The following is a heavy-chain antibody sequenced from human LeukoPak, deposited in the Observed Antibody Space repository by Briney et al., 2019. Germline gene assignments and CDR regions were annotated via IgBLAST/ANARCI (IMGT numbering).Heavy chain of an antibody. V-gene: IGHV3-30*02. Sequence: GGSLRLSCAASGFTFSSYGMHWVRQAPGKGLEWVAFIRYDGSNKYYADSVKGRFTISRDNSRNTLYLQMNSLRAEDTAVYYCARVIVVVPAAIGRVREREYYYYMDVWGKGTTVTVSS. D-gene: IGHD2-2*02. CDR2: IRYDGSNK. J-gene: IGHJ6*03. CDR3: ARVIVVVPAAIGRVREREYYYYMDV. CDR1: GFTFSSYG.